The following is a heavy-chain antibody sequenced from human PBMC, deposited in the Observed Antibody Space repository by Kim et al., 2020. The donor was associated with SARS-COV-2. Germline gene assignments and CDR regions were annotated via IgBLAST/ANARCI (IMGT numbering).Heavy chain of an antibody. CDR2: ISWDGGST. CDR1: GFTFDDYT. Sequence: GGSLRLSCAASGFTFDDYTMHWVRQAPGKGLEWVSLISWDGGSTYYADSVKGRFTISRDNSKNSLYLQMNSLRTEDTALYYCAKGYVVRGPYYYYGMDVWGQGTTVTVSS. CDR3: AKGYVVRGPYYYYGMDV. D-gene: IGHD3-10*01. J-gene: IGHJ6*02. V-gene: IGHV3-43*01.